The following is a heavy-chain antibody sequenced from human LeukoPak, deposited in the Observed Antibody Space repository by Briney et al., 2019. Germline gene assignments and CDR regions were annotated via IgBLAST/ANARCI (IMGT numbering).Heavy chain of an antibody. CDR1: GYTFTSYG. Sequence: GASVKVSCKASGYTFTSYGISWVRQAPGQGLEWMGWISAYNGNTNYAQKLQGRVTMTTDTSTSTAYMELRSLRSDDTAVYYCARGAYYYDSSGPLHDYWGQGTLVTVSS. V-gene: IGHV1-18*01. CDR2: ISAYNGNT. CDR3: ARGAYYYDSSGPLHDY. D-gene: IGHD3-22*01. J-gene: IGHJ4*02.